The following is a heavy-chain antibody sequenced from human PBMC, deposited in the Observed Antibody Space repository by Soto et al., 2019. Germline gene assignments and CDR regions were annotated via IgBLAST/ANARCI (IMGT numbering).Heavy chain of an antibody. J-gene: IGHJ4*02. V-gene: IGHV3-48*01. CDR2: IGPSSHGI. CDR1: GFTFGGYS. Sequence: EVRLVESGGGLIQPGESLRLSCTASGFTFGGYSMNWVRQAPGKGLEWVSYIGPSSHGISYGDSVKGRFTISRDNVKNSPYFQKKHPKSHGNALFYCARAAYASGPDYWGQGTLVTVSS. CDR3: ARAAYASGPDY. D-gene: IGHD6-25*01.